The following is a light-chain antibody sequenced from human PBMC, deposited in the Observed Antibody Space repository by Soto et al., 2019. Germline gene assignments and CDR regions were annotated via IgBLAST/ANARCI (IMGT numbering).Light chain of an antibody. CDR3: QLWDSSSEHVV. Sequence: SYVVTQPPSVSVAPGKTASITCGGNNIGTKNVHWYQHKPGQAPLLVIYYDNERPSGIPERFSGSNSGNTATLTISRVEAGDEADYYCQLWDSSSEHVVFGGGTKLTVL. CDR1: NIGTKN. CDR2: YDN. J-gene: IGLJ3*02. V-gene: IGLV3-21*04.